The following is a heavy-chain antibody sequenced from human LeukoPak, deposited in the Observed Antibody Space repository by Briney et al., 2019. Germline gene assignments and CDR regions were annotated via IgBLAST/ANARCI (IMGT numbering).Heavy chain of an antibody. CDR3: ARERDGYTHDAFDI. CDR1: GFTFSSYW. V-gene: IGHV3-7*01. J-gene: IGHJ3*02. D-gene: IGHD5-24*01. CDR2: INQDGSEK. Sequence: GGSLRLSCAASGFTFSSYWLCWVRQAPGKGLEWVAKINQDGSEKYNVDSVKGRFTISRDNAKNSLYLQMYSLRVEDTAVYYCARERDGYTHDAFDIWGQGTMVTVSS.